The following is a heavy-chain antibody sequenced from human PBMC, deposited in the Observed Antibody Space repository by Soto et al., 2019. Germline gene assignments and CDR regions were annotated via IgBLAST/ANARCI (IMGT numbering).Heavy chain of an antibody. CDR3: TTDGSGRQLPLYYYYYYGMDV. J-gene: IGHJ6*02. CDR2: IKSKTDGGTT. CDR1: GFTFSNAW. Sequence: GGSLRLSCAASGFTFSNAWMNWVRQAPGKGLEWVGRIKSKTDGGTTDYAAPVKGRFTISRDDSKNTLYLQMNSLKTEDTAVYYCTTDGSGRQLPLYYYYYYGMDVWGQGTTVTVSS. V-gene: IGHV3-15*07. D-gene: IGHD6-19*01.